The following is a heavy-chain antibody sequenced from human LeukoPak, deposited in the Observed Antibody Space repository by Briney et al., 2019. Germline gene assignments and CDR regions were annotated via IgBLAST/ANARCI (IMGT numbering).Heavy chain of an antibody. V-gene: IGHV1-69*05. J-gene: IGHJ6*02. CDR2: IIPIFGTA. CDR3: ARGQTSYYHCYGLDV. CDR1: GGTFSSYA. Sequence: SVKVSCKASGGTFSSYAISWVRQAPGQGLEWMGGIIPIFGTANYAQKFQGRVTMTRDTSITTAYMELSSLRSEDTAVYYCARGQTSYYHCYGLDVWGQGTTVTVSS.